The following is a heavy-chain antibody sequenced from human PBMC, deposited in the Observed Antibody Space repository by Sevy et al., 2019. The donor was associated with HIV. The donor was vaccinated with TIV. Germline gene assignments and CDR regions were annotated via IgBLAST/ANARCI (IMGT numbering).Heavy chain of an antibody. D-gene: IGHD2-21*02. V-gene: IGHV1-69*13. CDR3: ARGLTVVTPSRGDAFDI. Sequence: ASVKVSCKASGGTFSSYAISWVRQAPGQGLEWMGRIIPIFGTANYAQKFQGRVTITADESTSTAYMELSSLRSEDTAVYYCARGLTVVTPSRGDAFDIWGQGTMVTVSS. J-gene: IGHJ3*02. CDR2: IIPIFGTA. CDR1: GGTFSSYA.